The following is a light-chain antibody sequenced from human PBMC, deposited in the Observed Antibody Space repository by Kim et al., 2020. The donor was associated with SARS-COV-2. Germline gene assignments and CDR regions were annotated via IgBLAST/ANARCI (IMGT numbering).Light chain of an antibody. V-gene: IGKV3-20*01. CDR1: QSVSSSS. CDR2: GAS. J-gene: IGKJ1*01. CDR3: QHFGNAVWT. Sequence: SPGERATLSCRVSQSVSSSSLGWYQQKPDQAPRLLIYGASTRATGIPDRFSGSGSGTDFTFTITRLEPEDFAVYYCQHFGNAVWTFGQGTKVDIK.